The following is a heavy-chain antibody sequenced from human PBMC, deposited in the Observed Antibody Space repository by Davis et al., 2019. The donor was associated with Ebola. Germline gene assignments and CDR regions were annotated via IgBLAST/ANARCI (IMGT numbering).Heavy chain of an antibody. V-gene: IGHV5-51*01. CDR1: AYSHTNSW. CDR2: FYPGDSDT. CDR3: ARQPRYSGYEGWLDS. Sequence: GESLNTPCQGPAYSHTNSWIARVRQMPGKGLEWMGIFYPGDSDTRYSPSFQGQVTFSADTSISTAYLQWSSLKSSDTAIYFCARQPRYSGYEGWLDSCGQGTLVTVSS. J-gene: IGHJ5*01. D-gene: IGHD5-12*01.